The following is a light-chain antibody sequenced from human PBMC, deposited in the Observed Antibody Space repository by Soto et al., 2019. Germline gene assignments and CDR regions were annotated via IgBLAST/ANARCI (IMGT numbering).Light chain of an antibody. J-gene: IGKJ4*01. CDR2: AAS. Sequence: EIVLTQSPGTLSLSPGERATLSCRASQSVSSSYLAWYQQKPGQAPRLVIYAASSRATGIPDRFSGSGSGTEFTLTISRLEPEDFALYSCQQYYSSPLTFGGGTKVEIK. CDR1: QSVSSSY. CDR3: QQYYSSPLT. V-gene: IGKV3-20*01.